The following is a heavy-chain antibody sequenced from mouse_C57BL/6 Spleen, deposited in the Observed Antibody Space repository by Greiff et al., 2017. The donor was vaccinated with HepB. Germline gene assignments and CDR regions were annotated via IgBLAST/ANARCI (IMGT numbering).Heavy chain of an antibody. CDR1: GYTFTSYW. V-gene: IGHV1-55*01. CDR2: IYPGSGST. J-gene: IGHJ4*01. D-gene: IGHD2-5*01. Sequence: QVQLQQPGAELVKPGASVKMSCKASGYTFTSYWITWVRQRPGHGLEWIGDIYPGSGSTNYNEKFKSKATLTVDTSSSTAYMPLSSLTSDDSAVYYCARGAYYSNYDAMDYWGQGTSVTVSS. CDR3: ARGAYYSNYDAMDY.